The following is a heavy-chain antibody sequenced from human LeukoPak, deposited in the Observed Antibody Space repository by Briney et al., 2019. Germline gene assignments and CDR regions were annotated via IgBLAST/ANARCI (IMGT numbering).Heavy chain of an antibody. V-gene: IGHV3-21*01. Sequence: GGSLRLSCAASGFTFSSYSMNWVRQAPGKGLEWVSSISSSSSYIYYADSVKGRFTISRDNAKNSLYLQMNSLRAEDTAVYYCARAGAYYYGSGSWYDYYGMDVWGQGTTVTVSS. CDR2: ISSSSSYI. D-gene: IGHD3-10*01. CDR1: GFTFSSYS. J-gene: IGHJ6*02. CDR3: ARAGAYYYGSGSWYDYYGMDV.